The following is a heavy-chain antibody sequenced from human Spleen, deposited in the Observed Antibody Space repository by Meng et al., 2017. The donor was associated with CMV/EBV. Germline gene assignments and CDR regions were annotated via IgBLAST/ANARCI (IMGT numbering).Heavy chain of an antibody. CDR1: GFTFSSYA. CDR2: ISGSGGST. D-gene: IGHD3-10*01. J-gene: IGHJ4*02. V-gene: IGHV3-23*01. Sequence: GESLKISCAASGFTFSSYAMSWVRQAPGKGLEWVSAISGSGGSTYYADSVKGRFTISRDNSKNTLYLQMNSLRAEDSAVYYCAGDQLLWFGELSFWGQGTPVTVSS. CDR3: AGDQLLWFGELSF.